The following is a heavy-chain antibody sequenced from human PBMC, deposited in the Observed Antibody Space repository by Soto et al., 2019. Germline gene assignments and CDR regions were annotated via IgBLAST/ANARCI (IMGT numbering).Heavy chain of an antibody. D-gene: IGHD2-2*01. CDR2: IYWDDDK. CDR1: GFSLSTSGVG. J-gene: IGHJ4*02. CDR3: AHRGCSSTSCHGYYFDY. V-gene: IGHV2-5*02. Sequence: SGPTLVNPTQTLTLTCTFSGFSLSTSGVGVGWIRQPPGKALEWLALIYWDDDKRYSPSLKSRLTITKDTSKNQVVLTMTNMDPVDTATYYCAHRGCSSTSCHGYYFDYWGQGTLVTVSS.